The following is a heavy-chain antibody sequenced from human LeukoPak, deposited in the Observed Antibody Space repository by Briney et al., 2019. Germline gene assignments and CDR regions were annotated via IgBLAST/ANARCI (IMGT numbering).Heavy chain of an antibody. CDR1: GGSISSYY. J-gene: IGHJ5*02. Sequence: PSETLSLTCTVSGGSISSYYWSWIRQPPGKGLEWIGYIYYSGSTNYNPSLKGRVTISVDTSKNQFSLKLSSVTAADTAVYYCARAGGGYNYSWFDPWGQGTLVTVSS. CDR3: ARAGGGYNYSWFDP. V-gene: IGHV4-59*01. D-gene: IGHD5-24*01. CDR2: IYYSGST.